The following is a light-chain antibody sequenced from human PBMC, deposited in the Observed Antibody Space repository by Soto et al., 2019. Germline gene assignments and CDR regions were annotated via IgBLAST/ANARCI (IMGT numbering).Light chain of an antibody. CDR3: QQYNNWPPVGVT. CDR2: GAS. J-gene: IGKJ3*01. CDR1: QSVSSN. V-gene: IGKV3-15*01. Sequence: EIVMTQSPATPSVSPGERATLSCRASQSVSSNLAWYQQKPGQAPRLLIYGASTRATGIPARFSGSGSGTEFTLTISSLQSEDFAVYYCQQYNNWPPVGVTFGPGTKVDIK.